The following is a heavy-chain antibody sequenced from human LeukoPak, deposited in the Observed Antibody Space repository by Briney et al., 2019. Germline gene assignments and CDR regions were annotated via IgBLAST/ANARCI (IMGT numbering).Heavy chain of an antibody. V-gene: IGHV3-30-3*01. Sequence: PGGSLRLSCAASGFTFSSYAMHWVRQAPGKGLEWVAVISYDGSNKYYADSVKGRFTISRGNSKNTLYLQMNSLRAEDTAVYYCARAGYDFWSGYPGPYYYYYMDVWDKGTTVTVSS. CDR2: ISYDGSNK. D-gene: IGHD3-3*01. J-gene: IGHJ6*03. CDR3: ARAGYDFWSGYPGPYYYYYMDV. CDR1: GFTFSSYA.